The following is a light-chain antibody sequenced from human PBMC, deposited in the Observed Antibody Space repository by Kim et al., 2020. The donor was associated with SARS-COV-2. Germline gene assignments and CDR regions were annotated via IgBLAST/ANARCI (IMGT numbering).Light chain of an antibody. Sequence: PGKSITLSCTGTSSDVGGYIYVSWYQQHPGKAPKLMIYDVSNRPSGVSNRFSGSKSGNTASLTISGLQAEDEADYYCSSYTSSSTLFGGGTQLTVL. CDR2: DVS. CDR1: SSDVGGYIY. J-gene: IGLJ2*01. V-gene: IGLV2-14*03. CDR3: SSYTSSSTL.